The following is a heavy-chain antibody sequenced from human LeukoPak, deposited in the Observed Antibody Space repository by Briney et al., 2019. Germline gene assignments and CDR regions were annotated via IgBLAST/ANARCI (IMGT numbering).Heavy chain of an antibody. CDR2: INSDSTST. CDR1: GFTISSFW. CDR3: ARGAYSFDY. D-gene: IGHD4-11*01. Sequence: GGPLRLSCAASGFTISSFWMHWVRQAPGKGLVWVARINSDSTSTSYVDSVKGRFTISRDNAKNTVYLQMSSLGADDTAIYYCARGAYSFDYWGQGILVTVSS. J-gene: IGHJ4*02. V-gene: IGHV3-74*01.